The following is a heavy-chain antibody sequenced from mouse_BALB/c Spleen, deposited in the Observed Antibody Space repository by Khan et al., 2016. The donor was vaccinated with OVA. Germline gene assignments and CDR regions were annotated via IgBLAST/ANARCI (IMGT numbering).Heavy chain of an antibody. CDR2: ISYGGNT. D-gene: IGHD1-1*01. V-gene: IGHV3-2*02. Sequence: QLEESGPGLVKPSQSLSLTCTVTGYSITSDYAWNWIRQFPGNKLEWMGYISYGGNTNYNPSLRSRISITRDTSKNQFFLQLNSVTTEDTATYYCARVYGGDFDYWGQGTTLTVSS. CDR1: GYSITSDYA. J-gene: IGHJ2*01. CDR3: ARVYGGDFDY.